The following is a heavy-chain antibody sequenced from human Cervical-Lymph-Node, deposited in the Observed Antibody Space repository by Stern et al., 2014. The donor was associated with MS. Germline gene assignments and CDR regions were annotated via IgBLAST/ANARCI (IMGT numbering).Heavy chain of an antibody. CDR2: IYSGGAT. CDR3: ARVLSSSYYYNMDV. V-gene: IGHV3-53*01. CDR1: GFIVSSTS. Sequence: EVQLVESGGGLIQPGGSLRLSCAASGFIVSSTSMSWVRQAPGKGLEWISLIYSGGATYYADSVKGRFTISRDTSKNTLWLQMSSLRAEDTALYYCARVLSSSYYYNMDVWGQGTTVIVSS. J-gene: IGHJ6*02.